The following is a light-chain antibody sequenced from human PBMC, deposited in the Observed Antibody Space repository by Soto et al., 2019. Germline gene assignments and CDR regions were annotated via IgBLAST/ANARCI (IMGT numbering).Light chain of an antibody. V-gene: IGLV7-46*01. Sequence: QAVVTQEPSLTVSPGGTVTLTCGSSTGAVTSGHYPYWFQQKPGQAPRTLIYDTSNKHSWTPARFSGSLLGGKAALTLSGAQPEDEAEYYCLLSYSAARCYVVFGGGTKLTVL. CDR2: DTS. CDR3: LLSYSAARCYVV. J-gene: IGLJ2*01. CDR1: TGAVTSGHY.